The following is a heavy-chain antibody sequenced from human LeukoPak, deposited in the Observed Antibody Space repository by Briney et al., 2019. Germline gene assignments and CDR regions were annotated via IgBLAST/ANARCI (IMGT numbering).Heavy chain of an antibody. CDR3: AKDSGSSEYYFDY. Sequence: GGSLRLSCAASGFTFSSYGMHWVRQAPGKGLEWVAVISYDGSNKYYADSVKGRFTISRDNSKNTLYLQMNSLRAEDTAVYYCAKDSGSSEYYFDYWGRGTLVTVSS. CDR1: GFTFSSYG. V-gene: IGHV3-30*18. D-gene: IGHD1-26*01. J-gene: IGHJ4*02. CDR2: ISYDGSNK.